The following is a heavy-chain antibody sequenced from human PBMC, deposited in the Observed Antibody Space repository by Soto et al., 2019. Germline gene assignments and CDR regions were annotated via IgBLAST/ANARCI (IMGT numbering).Heavy chain of an antibody. CDR1: GGSVSSGSYY. J-gene: IGHJ6*02. V-gene: IGHV4-61*01. D-gene: IGHD2-2*02. CDR3: AREGVGGYCSSTSCYTRYGMDV. Sequence: SETLSLTCTVSGGSVSSGSYYWSWIRQPPGKGLEWIGYIYYSGSTNYNPSLKSRVTISVDTSKNQFSLKLSSVTAADTAVYYCAREGVGGYCSSTSCYTRYGMDVWGQGTTVTVSS. CDR2: IYYSGST.